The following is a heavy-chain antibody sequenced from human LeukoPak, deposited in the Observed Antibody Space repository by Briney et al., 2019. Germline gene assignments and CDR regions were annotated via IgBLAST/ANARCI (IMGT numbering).Heavy chain of an antibody. CDR3: AIGERSYYFDY. J-gene: IGHJ4*02. CDR2: MNPNSANT. CDR1: GYTFTSYG. D-gene: IGHD1-1*01. V-gene: IGHV1-8*02. Sequence: GASVEVSCKASGYTFTSYGINWVRQATGQGLEWMGWMNPNSANTGYAQKFQGRVTMTRNTSISTAYMELSSLRSEDTAVYYCAIGERSYYFDYWGQGTLVTVSS.